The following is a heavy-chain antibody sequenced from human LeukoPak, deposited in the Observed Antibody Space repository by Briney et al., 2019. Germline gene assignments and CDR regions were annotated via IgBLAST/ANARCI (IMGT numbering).Heavy chain of an antibody. V-gene: IGHV1-69*13. CDR3: ARGLRGYSYGKPLFDY. Sequence: SVKVSCKASGGTFSSYAISWVRQAPGQGLEWMGGIIPIFGTANYAQKFQGRVTITADESTSTAYMELRSLRSDDTAVYYCARGLRGYSYGKPLFDYWGQGTLVTVSS. D-gene: IGHD5-18*01. CDR1: GGTFSSYA. CDR2: IIPIFGTA. J-gene: IGHJ4*02.